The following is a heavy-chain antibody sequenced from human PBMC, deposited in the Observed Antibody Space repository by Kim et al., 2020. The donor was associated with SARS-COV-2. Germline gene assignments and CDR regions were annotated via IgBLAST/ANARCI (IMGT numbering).Heavy chain of an antibody. D-gene: IGHD5-18*01. Sequence: GGSLRLSCAVSGLSFSGYAMSWVRQAPGKGLEWVATTSGSGGTTFYADSVKGRMTISRDNSKNTLSLQMHSLRADDTAVYYCAAPLSFGPPFDYWGLGTL. J-gene: IGHJ4*02. CDR3: AAPLSFGPPFDY. CDR2: TSGSGGTT. V-gene: IGHV3-23*01. CDR1: GLSFSGYA.